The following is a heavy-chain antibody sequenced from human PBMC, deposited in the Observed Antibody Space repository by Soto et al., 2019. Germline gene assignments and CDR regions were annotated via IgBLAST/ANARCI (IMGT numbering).Heavy chain of an antibody. CDR2: IDPSDSYT. V-gene: IGHV5-10-1*01. J-gene: IGHJ3*02. Sequence: GESLKISCKGSGYSFTSYWISWVRQMPGKGLEWMGRIDPSDSYTNYSPSFQGHVTISADKSISTAYLQWSSLKASDTAMYYCARHHWGSGWLKPFFDIWGQGTMVTVSS. CDR3: ARHHWGSGWLKPFFDI. D-gene: IGHD6-19*01. CDR1: GYSFTSYW.